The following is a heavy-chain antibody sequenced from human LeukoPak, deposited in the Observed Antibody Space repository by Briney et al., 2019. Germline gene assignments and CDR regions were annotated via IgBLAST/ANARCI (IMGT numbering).Heavy chain of an antibody. D-gene: IGHD2-15*01. CDR3: ARVLAPLGQSGGFDP. CDR1: GYTFTSYY. Sequence: ASVKVSCKASGYTFTSYYMHWVRQAPGQGLEWMGIINPSGGSTSYAQKFQGRVIMTRDMSTSTVYMELSSLRSEDTAVYYCARVLAPLGQSGGFDPWGQGTLVTVSS. V-gene: IGHV1-46*01. J-gene: IGHJ5*02. CDR2: INPSGGST.